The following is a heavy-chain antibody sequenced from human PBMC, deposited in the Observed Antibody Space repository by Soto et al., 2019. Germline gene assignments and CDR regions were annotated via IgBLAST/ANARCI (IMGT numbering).Heavy chain of an antibody. CDR3: AREQATAKPEGVDF. Sequence: SGKVSCEASAYTFSDYYVHWVRQAPGQGLEWMGWINPNSGGTKYAPKFQGGVTMTRDTSITTAYMELSRLRPGDTAVYYCAREQATAKPEGVDFWGQGTLVTVSS. CDR2: INPNSGGT. V-gene: IGHV1-2*02. J-gene: IGHJ4*02. CDR1: AYTFSDYY. D-gene: IGHD1-1*01.